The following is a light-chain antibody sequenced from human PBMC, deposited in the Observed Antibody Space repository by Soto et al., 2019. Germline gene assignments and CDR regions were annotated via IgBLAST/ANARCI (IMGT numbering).Light chain of an antibody. V-gene: IGKV3-11*01. Sequence: EIVLTQSPATLSLSPGERATLSCRASQSVRSYLAWYQQKPGQAPRLLIYDTSNRATGIPARFSGSGSGTDFTLTISSLEPEDFAVYYCQQGSNWPPAYTFGQGTKLGIK. CDR2: DTS. CDR1: QSVRSY. CDR3: QQGSNWPPAYT. J-gene: IGKJ2*01.